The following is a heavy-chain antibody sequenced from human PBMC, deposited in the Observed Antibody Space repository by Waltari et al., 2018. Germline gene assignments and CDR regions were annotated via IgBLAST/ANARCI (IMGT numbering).Heavy chain of an antibody. CDR3: ARPPVPAATTDFDY. Sequence: EVQLVQSGAEVKKPGESLKISCKGSGYSFTDYWLVWVRQMPGKGLEWMGIIYPRDSDTRYSPSFQGQVTISADKSISTAYLQWSSLKASDTAMYYCARPPVPAATTDFDYWGQGTLVTVSS. CDR1: GYSFTDYW. CDR2: IYPRDSDT. V-gene: IGHV5-51*01. D-gene: IGHD2-2*01. J-gene: IGHJ4*02.